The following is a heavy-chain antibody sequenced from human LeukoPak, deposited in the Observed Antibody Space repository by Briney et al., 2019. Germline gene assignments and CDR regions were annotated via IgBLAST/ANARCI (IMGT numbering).Heavy chain of an antibody. Sequence: ASVKVSCKASGYTFTSYGINWVRQAPGQGLEWMGGITPIFGTANYAQKFQGRVTITTDESTSTAYMELSSLRSEDTAVYYCARVFARSGEISGSYYYYWGQGTLVTVSS. V-gene: IGHV1-69*05. CDR3: ARVFARSGEISGSYYYY. D-gene: IGHD1-26*01. J-gene: IGHJ4*02. CDR2: ITPIFGTA. CDR1: GYTFTSYG.